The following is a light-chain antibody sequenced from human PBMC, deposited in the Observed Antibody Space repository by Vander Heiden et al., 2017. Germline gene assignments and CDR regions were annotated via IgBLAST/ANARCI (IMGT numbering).Light chain of an antibody. CDR2: RDT. CDR1: KIGSKI. V-gene: IGLV3-9*01. CDR3: QVWDSSTTVV. Sequence: SYELTQPLPVSVALGQTARITCGGYKIGSKIVHWYQQRPGQAPVLVIYRDTMRPSGISERFSGSNSGNTATLTISRAQAGDEADFYCQVWDSSTTVVFGGGTKLTVL. J-gene: IGLJ3*02.